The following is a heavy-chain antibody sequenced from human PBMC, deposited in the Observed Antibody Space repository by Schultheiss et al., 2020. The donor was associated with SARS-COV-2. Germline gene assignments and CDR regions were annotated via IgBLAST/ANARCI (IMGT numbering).Heavy chain of an antibody. CDR3: ARDNRDPVGYCSSTSCPKDAFDI. CDR2: IGTAGDT. V-gene: IGHV3-53*05. D-gene: IGHD2-2*01. CDR1: GFTFSHYY. Sequence: GGSLRLSCAASGFTFSHYYMSWIRQAPGKGLEWVSAIGTAGDTYYPGSVKGRFTISRDNSKNTLYLQMNSLRAEDTAVYYCARDNRDPVGYCSSTSCPKDAFDIWGQGTMVTVSS. J-gene: IGHJ3*02.